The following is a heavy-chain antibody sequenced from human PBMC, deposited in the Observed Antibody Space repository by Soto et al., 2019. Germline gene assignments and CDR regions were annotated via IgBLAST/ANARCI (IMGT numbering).Heavy chain of an antibody. J-gene: IGHJ6*02. CDR2: ISSSSSTI. Sequence: GGSLRLSCAASGFTFSSYSMNWVRQAPGKGLEWVSYISSSSSTIYYADSVKGRFTISRDNAKNSLYLQMNSLRDEDTAVYYCARAWGSPYDKYYYGMDVWGQGTTVTVS. V-gene: IGHV3-48*02. D-gene: IGHD3-16*01. CDR3: ARAWGSPYDKYYYGMDV. CDR1: GFTFSSYS.